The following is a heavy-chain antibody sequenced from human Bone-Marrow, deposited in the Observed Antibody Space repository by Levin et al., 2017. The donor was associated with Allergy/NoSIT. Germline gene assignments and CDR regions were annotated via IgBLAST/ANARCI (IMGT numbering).Heavy chain of an antibody. CDR2: IYWDDDK. J-gene: IGHJ5*02. CDR1: GFSLSPSGVG. Sequence: SGPTLVKPPQTLTLTCTFSGFSLSPSGVGVGWIRQPPGKALEWLSLIYWDDDKRYSPFLKSRLTITQDTSKTHVVLTVTHMDPVDTATYCCAHTKLDSGNTNWCDPWGQGILVTVSS. CDR3: AHTKLDSGNTNWCDP. D-gene: IGHD3-10*01. V-gene: IGHV2-5*02.